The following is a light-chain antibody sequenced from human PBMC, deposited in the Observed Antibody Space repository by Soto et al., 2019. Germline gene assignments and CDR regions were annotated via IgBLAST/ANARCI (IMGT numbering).Light chain of an antibody. Sequence: DIQMTQSPSTLSASVGDGVTITCRASQTISVWLAWYQQRPGKAPKFLMYDASSLETGVPSRFSGSGSGTEFTLTIRSLQPDYSATYYCQQYDSSSPTFGQGTKLEIK. V-gene: IGKV1-5*01. CDR3: QQYDSSSPT. CDR1: QTISVW. J-gene: IGKJ2*01. CDR2: DAS.